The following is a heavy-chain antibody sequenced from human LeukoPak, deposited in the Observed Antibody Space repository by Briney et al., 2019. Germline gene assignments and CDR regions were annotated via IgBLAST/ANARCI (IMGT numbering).Heavy chain of an antibody. V-gene: IGHV1-69*06. CDR1: GGTFSSYA. J-gene: IGHJ6*03. CDR2: IIPIFGTA. Sequence: ASVKVSCKASGGTFSSYAISWVRQAPGQGLEWMGGIIPIFGTANYAQKFQGRVTITADKSTSTAYMELSSLRSEDTAVYYCARSPPSYYYYYMDVWGKGTTVTVSS. CDR3: ARSPPSYYYYYMDV.